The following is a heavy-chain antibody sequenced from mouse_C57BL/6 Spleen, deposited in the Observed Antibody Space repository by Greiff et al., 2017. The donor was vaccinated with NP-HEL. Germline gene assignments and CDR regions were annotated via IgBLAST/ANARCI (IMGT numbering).Heavy chain of an antibody. CDR2: IDPSDSET. Sequence: QVQLQQPGAELVRPGSSVKLSCKASGYTFTSYWMHWVKQRPIQGLEWIGNIDPSDSETNYNQKFKDKATLTVDKSSSTAYMQLSSLTSEDSAVYYCARDGSSHFYWYFDVWGTGTTVTVSS. D-gene: IGHD1-1*01. J-gene: IGHJ1*03. V-gene: IGHV1-52*01. CDR1: GYTFTSYW. CDR3: ARDGSSHFYWYFDV.